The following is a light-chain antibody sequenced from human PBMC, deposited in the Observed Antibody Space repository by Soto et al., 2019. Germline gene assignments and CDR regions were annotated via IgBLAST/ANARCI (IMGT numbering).Light chain of an antibody. CDR3: QHLNNYPPFT. Sequence: IQLTQSPSSLSASVGDRVSITCRASQDIKTYLAWYQQKQGKAPKLLISGTFTLQSGVPSRFNGSGSGTDFPLTISRLQPEDFETYYCQHLNNYPPFTFGPGTKVD. V-gene: IGKV1-9*01. CDR1: QDIKTY. CDR2: GTF. J-gene: IGKJ3*01.